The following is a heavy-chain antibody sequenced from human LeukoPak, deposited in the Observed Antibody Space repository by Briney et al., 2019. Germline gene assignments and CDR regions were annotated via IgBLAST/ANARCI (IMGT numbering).Heavy chain of an antibody. CDR1: GGSISSYY. CDR3: ARHPALNH. J-gene: IGHJ5*02. CDR2: IYTSGST. V-gene: IGHV4-4*09. Sequence: LETLSLTCTVSGGSISSYYWSWIRQPPGKGLEWIGYIYTSGSTNYNPSLKRRVTISVDTSKNQFSLKLSSVTAADTAVYYCARHPALNHWGQGTLVTVSS.